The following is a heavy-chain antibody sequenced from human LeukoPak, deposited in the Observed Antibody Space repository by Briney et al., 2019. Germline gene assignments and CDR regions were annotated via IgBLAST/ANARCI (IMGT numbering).Heavy chain of an antibody. Sequence: KTSETLSLTCAVYGGSFSGYYWSWIRQPPGKGLEWIGEINHSGSTNYNPSLKSRVTISVDTSKNQFSLKLSSVTAADTAVYYCARGRGYSYGYHYYYYGMDVWGQGTTVTVSS. CDR2: INHSGST. CDR3: ARGRGYSYGYHYYYYGMDV. D-gene: IGHD5-18*01. V-gene: IGHV4-34*01. CDR1: GGSFSGYY. J-gene: IGHJ6*02.